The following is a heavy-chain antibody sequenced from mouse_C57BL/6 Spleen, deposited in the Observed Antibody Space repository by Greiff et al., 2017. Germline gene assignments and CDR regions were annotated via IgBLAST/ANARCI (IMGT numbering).Heavy chain of an antibody. J-gene: IGHJ2*01. CDR1: GYAFSGYW. V-gene: IGHV1-80*01. Sequence: VQLQQSGAELVKPGASVKISCKASGYAFSGYWMNWVKQRPGKGLEWIGQIYPGDGDTNYNGKFKGKATLTADKSSSTAYMQLSSLTSEDSAVYFCAREERYFDYWGQGTTLTVSS. CDR2: IYPGDGDT. CDR3: AREERYFDY.